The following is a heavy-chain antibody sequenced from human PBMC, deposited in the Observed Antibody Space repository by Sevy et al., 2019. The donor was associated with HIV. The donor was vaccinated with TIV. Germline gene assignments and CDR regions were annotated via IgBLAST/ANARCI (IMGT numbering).Heavy chain of an antibody. CDR1: GYSFTSYW. V-gene: IGHV5-51*01. CDR2: IYPGDSDT. D-gene: IGHD2-15*01. Sequence: GESLKISCKGSGYSFTSYWIGWVRQMPGKGLEWMGIIYPGDSDTRYCPSFQGQVTISADKSISTAYLQWSSLKASDTAMYYCARRYCRAGSCYSGYDYWGQGTLVTVS. CDR3: ARRYCRAGSCYSGYDY. J-gene: IGHJ4*02.